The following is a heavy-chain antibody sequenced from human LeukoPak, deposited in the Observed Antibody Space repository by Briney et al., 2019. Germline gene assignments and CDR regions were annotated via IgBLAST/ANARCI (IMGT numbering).Heavy chain of an antibody. CDR2: INPNTGGT. J-gene: IGHJ5*02. Sequence: ASVKVSCKASGYTFTGYYMHWVRQAPGQGLEWMGWINPNTGGTNYAQKFQGRVTMTRDTSISTAYMELGRLRSDDTAVYYCARLLVRMLLRGGFDPWGQGTLVTVSS. CDR3: ARLLVRMLLRGGFDP. V-gene: IGHV1-2*02. CDR1: GYTFTGYY. D-gene: IGHD2-15*01.